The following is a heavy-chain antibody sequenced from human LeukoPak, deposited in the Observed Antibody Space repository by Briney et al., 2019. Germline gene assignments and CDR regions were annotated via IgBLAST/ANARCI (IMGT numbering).Heavy chain of an antibody. J-gene: IGHJ4*02. CDR3: ARDPTVTTGTNDY. CDR1: GGSFSGYY. Sequence: SETLSLTCAVYGGSFSGYYWSWIRQPPGKGLEWIGEINHSGSTNYNPSLKSRVTISVDTSKSQFSLKLSSVTAADTAVYYCARDPTVTTGTNDYWGQGTLVTVSS. D-gene: IGHD4-17*01. CDR2: INHSGST. V-gene: IGHV4-34*01.